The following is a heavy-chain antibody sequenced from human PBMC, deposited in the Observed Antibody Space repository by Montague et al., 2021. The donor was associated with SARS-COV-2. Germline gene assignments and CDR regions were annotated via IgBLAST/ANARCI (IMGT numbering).Heavy chain of an antibody. Sequence: SETLSLTCTVSGGSISSYYWSWIRQSPGKGLEWIGYIYYSGSTNYNPSLKIRVTISVDTSKNQFSLKLSSVTAADTAVYYCARHRRLELISDGSVDYWGQGTLVTVSS. D-gene: IGHD1-26*01. CDR2: IYYSGST. CDR3: ARHRRLELISDGSVDY. CDR1: GGSISSYY. J-gene: IGHJ4*02. V-gene: IGHV4-59*08.